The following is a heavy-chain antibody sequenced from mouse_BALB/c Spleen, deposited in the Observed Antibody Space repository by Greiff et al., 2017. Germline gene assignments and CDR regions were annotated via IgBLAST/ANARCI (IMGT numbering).Heavy chain of an antibody. D-gene: IGHD3-2*01. V-gene: IGHV5-9-4*01. CDR3: ARGDSSGLFAY. J-gene: IGHJ3*01. CDR1: GFTFSSYA. Sequence: VQLKESGGGLVKPGGSLKLSCAASGFTFSSYAMSWVRQSPEKRLEWVAEISSGGSYTYYPDTVTGRFTISRDNAKNTLYLEMSSLRSEDTAMYYCARGDSSGLFAYWGQGTLVTVSA. CDR2: ISSGGSYT.